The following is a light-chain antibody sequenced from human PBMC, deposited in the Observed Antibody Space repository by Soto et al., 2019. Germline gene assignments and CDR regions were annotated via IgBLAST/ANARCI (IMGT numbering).Light chain of an antibody. CDR1: QSISSW. CDR2: KAS. J-gene: IGKJ2*01. Sequence: DIPMTPSPSTLSASVGDRVTITCRASQSISSWLAWYQQKPGKAPKLLIYKASSLESGVPSRFSGSGSGTEFTLTISSLQPDDFATYYCQQYNSYSQYTFGQGTKLEIK. CDR3: QQYNSYSQYT. V-gene: IGKV1-5*03.